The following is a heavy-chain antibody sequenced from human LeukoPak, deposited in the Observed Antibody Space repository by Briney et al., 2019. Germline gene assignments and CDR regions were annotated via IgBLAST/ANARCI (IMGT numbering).Heavy chain of an antibody. D-gene: IGHD2-2*01. CDR2: ISGSGGST. J-gene: IGHJ4*02. CDR1: GFTFSSYA. Sequence: PGGSLRLSCAASGFTFSSYAMSWVRQAPGKGLEWVSAISGSGGSTYYADSVKGRFTISRDNSKNTLYLQMNSLRAEDTAVYYCARRYCSSTSCYSLRIGDPDYWGQGTLVTVSS. V-gene: IGHV3-23*01. CDR3: ARRYCSSTSCYSLRIGDPDY.